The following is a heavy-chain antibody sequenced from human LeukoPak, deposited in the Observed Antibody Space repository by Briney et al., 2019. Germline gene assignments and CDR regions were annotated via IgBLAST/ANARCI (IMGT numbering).Heavy chain of an antibody. CDR1: GYTFTSYG. D-gene: IGHD3-10*01. Sequence: ASVKVSCKAPGYTFTSYGISWVRQAPGQGLEWMGWISAYNGNTNYAQKLQGRVTMTTDTSTSTAYMELRILRSDDTAVYYCATSYGSGSYYTQSYYYYGMDVWGKGTTVTVSS. J-gene: IGHJ6*04. CDR2: ISAYNGNT. CDR3: ATSYGSGSYYTQSYYYYGMDV. V-gene: IGHV1-18*04.